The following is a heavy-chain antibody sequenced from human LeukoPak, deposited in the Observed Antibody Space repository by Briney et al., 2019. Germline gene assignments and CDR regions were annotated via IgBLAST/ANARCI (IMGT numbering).Heavy chain of an antibody. CDR3: VGDFDY. CDR1: GFTFSTYD. J-gene: IGHJ4*02. V-gene: IGHV3-30*02. Sequence: PGGSLRLSCAASGFTFSTYDMDWVRQAPGKGLEWVAFIRSDGSNKHYADSVECRFTISRDNSRNTLYLQMNSLRAEDTALYYCVGDFDYWGQRALVTVSS. CDR2: IRSDGSNK.